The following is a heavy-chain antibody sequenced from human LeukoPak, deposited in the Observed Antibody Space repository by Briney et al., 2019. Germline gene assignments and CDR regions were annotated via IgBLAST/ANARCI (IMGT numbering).Heavy chain of an antibody. Sequence: GGSLRLSCTASGFTSGDYAMSWFRQAPGKGLEWVGFIRSKAYGGATEYAASVKGRFTISRDDSKSIAYLQMNSLKTEDTAVYYCTSDVYSRPAPVDYWGQGTLVTVS. CDR2: IRSKAYGGAT. J-gene: IGHJ4*02. CDR3: TSDVYSRPAPVDY. D-gene: IGHD2-15*01. CDR1: GFTSGDYA. V-gene: IGHV3-49*03.